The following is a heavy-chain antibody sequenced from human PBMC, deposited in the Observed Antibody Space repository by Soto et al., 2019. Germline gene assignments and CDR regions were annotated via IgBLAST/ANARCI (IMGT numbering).Heavy chain of an antibody. D-gene: IGHD3-22*01. CDR3: ARGSQYYYDGSGPLDC. V-gene: IGHV3-30-3*01. CDR1: GFTFSTYT. Sequence: GGSLRLSCAASGFTFSTYTIHWVRQAPGKGLEWVALISYDGSNKYYADSVKGRFTISRDNSKNTLYLQMNSLRAGDTAVYFCARGSQYYYDGSGPLDCWGQGTLVTVSS. J-gene: IGHJ4*02. CDR2: ISYDGSNK.